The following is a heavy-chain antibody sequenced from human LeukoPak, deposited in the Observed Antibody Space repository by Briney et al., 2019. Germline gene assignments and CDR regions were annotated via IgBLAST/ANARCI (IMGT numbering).Heavy chain of an antibody. Sequence: GGSLRLSCAASGFTFSSYGMHWVRQAPGKGLEWVAVIWYDGSNKYYADSVKGRFTISRDNSKNTLYLQMNSLRAEDTAVYYCAKHYVRYYFDYWGQGTLVTVSS. CDR3: AKHYVRYYFDY. CDR1: GFTFSSYG. J-gene: IGHJ4*02. V-gene: IGHV3-33*06. CDR2: IWYDGSNK. D-gene: IGHD4-17*01.